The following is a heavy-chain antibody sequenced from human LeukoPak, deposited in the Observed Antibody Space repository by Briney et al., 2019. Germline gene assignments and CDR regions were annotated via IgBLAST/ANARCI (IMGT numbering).Heavy chain of an antibody. CDR3: ARGSSSDWPLEY. D-gene: IGHD6-19*01. Sequence: GASVKVSCKASGYTFINYAIHWVRQAPGQRLEWMGWINAYNGDTEYSQKSQGRVTITRDTSASTAYMELSTLRSEDTAVYYCARGSSSDWPLEYWGRGILVTVSS. CDR2: INAYNGDT. V-gene: IGHV1-3*01. CDR1: GYTFINYA. J-gene: IGHJ4*02.